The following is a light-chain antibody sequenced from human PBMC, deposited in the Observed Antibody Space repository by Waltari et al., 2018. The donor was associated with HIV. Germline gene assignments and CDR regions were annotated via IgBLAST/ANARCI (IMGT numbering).Light chain of an antibody. CDR3: QSYDSSLSGSV. CDR1: SSNIGAGYA. V-gene: IGLV1-40*01. J-gene: IGLJ2*01. Sequence: QSVLTQPPSVSGAPGQRVTISCTGSSSNIGAGYAVHWYQQLPGKAPKLLIYGNSNRPSGVPDRFSGSKSGTSASLAITGLQAEDEADYYCQSYDSSLSGSVFGGGTKLTVL. CDR2: GNS.